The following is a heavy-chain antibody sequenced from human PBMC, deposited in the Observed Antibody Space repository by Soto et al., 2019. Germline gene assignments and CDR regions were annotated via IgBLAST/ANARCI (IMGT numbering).Heavy chain of an antibody. CDR2: IIPILGIA. J-gene: IGHJ4*02. CDR1: GGTFSSYT. V-gene: IGHV1-69*02. Sequence: QVQLVQSGAEVKKPGSSVKVSCKASGGTFSSYTISWVRQAPGQGLEWMGRIIPILGIANYAQKFQGRVTITADKSTSTAYMELSSLRSEDTAGYYCARGRFGVQADYWGQGTLVTVSS. D-gene: IGHD3-10*01. CDR3: ARGRFGVQADY.